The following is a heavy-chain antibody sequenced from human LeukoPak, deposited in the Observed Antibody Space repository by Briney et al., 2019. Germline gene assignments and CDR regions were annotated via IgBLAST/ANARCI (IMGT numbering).Heavy chain of an antibody. J-gene: IGHJ4*01. V-gene: IGHV3-74*01. Sequence: AGGSLRLSCAASGFTFSSYWMHWVRQGPGKGLVWVSRISTDGSSTDYADSVKGRFTISRENAKNTLYLQMNGLRVEDTAVYYCAKDYGDYNFDYWGHGSLVAVSS. D-gene: IGHD4-17*01. CDR3: AKDYGDYNFDY. CDR1: GFTFSSYW. CDR2: ISTDGSST.